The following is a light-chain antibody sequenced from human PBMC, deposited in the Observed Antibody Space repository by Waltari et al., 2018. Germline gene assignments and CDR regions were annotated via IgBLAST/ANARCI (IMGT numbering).Light chain of an antibody. CDR1: RSVSSY. V-gene: IGKV3-20*01. J-gene: IGKJ2*03. CDR3: QKYSSSPYS. CDR2: GAS. Sequence: VILTQSPPTLSLPPGERATLSSRASRSVSSYLAWYQQKPGQAPRLLIYGASSRATGIPDRFSGSGSGTEFTLTISSLEPEDFAVYYCQKYSSSPYSFGQGTKVEIK.